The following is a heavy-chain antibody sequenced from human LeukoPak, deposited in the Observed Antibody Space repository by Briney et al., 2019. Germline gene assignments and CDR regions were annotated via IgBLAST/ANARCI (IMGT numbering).Heavy chain of an antibody. CDR1: GYSFTNYG. D-gene: IGHD3-22*01. CDR2: IDPSDSYS. V-gene: IGHV5-10-1*01. CDR3: ARQLDYYDKRDY. Sequence: GESLKISCKGSGYSFTNYGISWVRQMPGKGLEWMGRIDPSDSYSNYGPSFQGHVTISADRSISTAYLQWRSLKASDTAMYYCARQLDYYDKRDYWGQGTLVIDSS. J-gene: IGHJ4*02.